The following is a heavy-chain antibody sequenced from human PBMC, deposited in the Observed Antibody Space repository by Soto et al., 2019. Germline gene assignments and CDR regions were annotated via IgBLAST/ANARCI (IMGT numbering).Heavy chain of an antibody. CDR1: GGTFSSYA. D-gene: IGHD1-26*01. Sequence: QVQLVQSGAEVKKPGSSVKVSCKGSGGTFSSYAISWVRQAPGQGLEWMGGIIPIIGTANYAQKFQGRVTITADESTSTAYMELSSLRSEDTAVYYCARNGRSYLVYRYFDLWGRGTLVTVSS. CDR3: ARNGRSYLVYRYFDL. CDR2: IIPIIGTA. J-gene: IGHJ2*01. V-gene: IGHV1-69*01.